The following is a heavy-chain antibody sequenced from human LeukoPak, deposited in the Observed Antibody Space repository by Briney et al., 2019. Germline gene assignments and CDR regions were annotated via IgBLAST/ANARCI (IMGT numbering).Heavy chain of an antibody. Sequence: AGSLRLSCAASGFTFSSYAMSWVRQAPGKGLEWVSAISGSGGSTYYADSGKGRFTISRDNSKNTPYLQMNSLRAEDTAVYYCAKDYRYCSSTSCLNYFDYWGQGTLVTVSS. CDR1: GFTFSSYA. CDR2: ISGSGGST. CDR3: AKDYRYCSSTSCLNYFDY. J-gene: IGHJ4*02. V-gene: IGHV3-23*01. D-gene: IGHD2-2*01.